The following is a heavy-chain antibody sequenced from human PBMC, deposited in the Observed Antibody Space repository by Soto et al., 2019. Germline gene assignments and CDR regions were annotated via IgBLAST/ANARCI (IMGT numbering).Heavy chain of an antibody. Sequence: SETLALTCTVSGGSISSGGFYWTWIRQHPGKGLEWIGYNYYSGITYYNPSLKSRVTISLDTSKNQFSLKLSSVTAADTAVYYCARGSSIAGLYYGMDVWGQGTTVTVSS. CDR1: GGSISSGGFY. V-gene: IGHV4-31*03. CDR2: NYYSGIT. D-gene: IGHD6-6*01. CDR3: ARGSSIAGLYYGMDV. J-gene: IGHJ6*02.